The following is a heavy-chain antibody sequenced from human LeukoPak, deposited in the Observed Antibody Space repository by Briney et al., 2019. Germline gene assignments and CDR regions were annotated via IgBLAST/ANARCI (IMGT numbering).Heavy chain of an antibody. CDR3: AKGYSSGWTPFDY. D-gene: IGHD6-19*01. Sequence: HSAGTLTLSCEASGLILRGHAMSWIRQAPGKGLEWVSGIGDSGEIERYADSVKGRFTISRDNFRDTVYLEMRSLRPEDTAVYYCAKGYSSGWTPFDYWGQGTQVSVSS. V-gene: IGHV3-23*01. J-gene: IGHJ4*02. CDR2: IGDSGEIE. CDR1: GLILRGHA.